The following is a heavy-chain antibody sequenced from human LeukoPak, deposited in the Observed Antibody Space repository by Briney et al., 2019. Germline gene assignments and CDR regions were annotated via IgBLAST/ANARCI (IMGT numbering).Heavy chain of an antibody. CDR3: ARAHQYYDYVCGSYRSYYFDY. Sequence: PSETLSLTCTVSGGPISSYYWSWIRQPAPKGLEWIGRIYTSGGTNYIPSLKSRVTMSVDTSKNQFSLKLSAVTAADTAVYYCARAHQYYDYVCGSYRSYYFDYWGQGTLVTVSS. CDR2: IYTSGGT. D-gene: IGHD3-16*02. V-gene: IGHV4-4*07. CDR1: GGPISSYY. J-gene: IGHJ4*02.